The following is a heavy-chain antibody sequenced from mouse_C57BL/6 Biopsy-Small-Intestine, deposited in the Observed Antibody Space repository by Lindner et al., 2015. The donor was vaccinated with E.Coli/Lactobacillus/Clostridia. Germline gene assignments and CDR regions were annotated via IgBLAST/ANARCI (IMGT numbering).Heavy chain of an antibody. CDR2: IIPDNGGI. CDR3: SRGPRVIHYAMDY. V-gene: IGHV1-19*01. J-gene: IGHJ4*01. CDR1: GYTFTDFY. Sequence: VQLQESGPVLVKPGASVKMSCKASGYTFTDFYMNWVRQSHGKSLEWIGVIIPDNGGINYNQKFKGKATLTVDKSSSTAYMELNSLTSEDSAVYYCSRGPRVIHYAMDYWGQGTSVTVSS.